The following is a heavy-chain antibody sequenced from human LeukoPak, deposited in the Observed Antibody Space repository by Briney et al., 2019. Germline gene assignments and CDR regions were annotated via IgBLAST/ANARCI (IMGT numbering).Heavy chain of an antibody. CDR3: ARAARFYGPPIYYYYMDV. V-gene: IGHV4-61*02. CDR1: GGSISSGSYY. D-gene: IGHD3-10*01. J-gene: IGHJ6*03. Sequence: SETLSLTCTVSGGSISSGSYYWSWIRQPAGKGLEWIGRIYTSGSTNYNPSLKSRVTISVDTSKNQFSLKLSSVTAADTAVYYCARAARFYGPPIYYYYMDVWGKGTTVTVSS. CDR2: IYTSGST.